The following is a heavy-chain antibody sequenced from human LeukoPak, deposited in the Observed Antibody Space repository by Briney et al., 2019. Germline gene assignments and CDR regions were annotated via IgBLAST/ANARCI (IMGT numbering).Heavy chain of an antibody. CDR1: GFTFDDYA. CDR3: AKDIKYSSSWYYSYFDY. J-gene: IGHJ4*02. Sequence: GRSLRLSCAASGFTFDDYAMHWVRQAPGKGLEWVSGISCNSGSIGYADSVKGRFTISRDNAKNSLYLQMNSLRAEDTALYYCAKDIKYSSSWYYSYFDYWGQGTLVTVSS. D-gene: IGHD6-13*01. CDR2: ISCNSGSI. V-gene: IGHV3-9*01.